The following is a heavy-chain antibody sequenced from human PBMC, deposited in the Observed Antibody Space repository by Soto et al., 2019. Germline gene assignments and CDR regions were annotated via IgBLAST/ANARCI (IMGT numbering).Heavy chain of an antibody. J-gene: IGHJ6*04. CDR2: ISGSGGST. D-gene: IGHD1-7*01. V-gene: IGHV3-23*01. CDR1: GSTFSSYA. CDR3: AKEAWNYVDYYYGMDV. Sequence: AGGSLRLSCAASGSTFSSYAMSWVRQAPGKGLEWVSAISGSGGSTYYADSVKGRFTISRDNSKNTLYLQMNSLRAEDTAVYYCAKEAWNYVDYYYGMDVWGKGTTVTVSS.